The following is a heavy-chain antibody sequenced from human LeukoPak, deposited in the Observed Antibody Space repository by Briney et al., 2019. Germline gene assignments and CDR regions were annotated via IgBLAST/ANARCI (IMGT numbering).Heavy chain of an antibody. Sequence: PGGSLRLSCAASGFTFSSYGMHWVRQAPGKGLEWVSVISSDGSNKYYADSVKGRFTISRDYSENTLYLQMNSLRAEDTAVYYCVTSGWFYYFDYWRQGTLVTVSS. CDR3: VTSGWFYYFDY. CDR1: GFTFSSYG. D-gene: IGHD6-19*01. J-gene: IGHJ4*02. CDR2: ISSDGSNK. V-gene: IGHV3-30*03.